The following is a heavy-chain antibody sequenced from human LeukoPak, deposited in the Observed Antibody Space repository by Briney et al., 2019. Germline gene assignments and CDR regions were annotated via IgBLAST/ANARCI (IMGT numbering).Heavy chain of an antibody. Sequence: GGSLRLSCAASTFTFSKYWMHWVRQAPGKGLVWVSRINIDGRSISYADSVKGRFTVSRDNAKNTLYLQMNSLRAEDTAVYYCARVPATGTAFDDWGQGTLVTLSS. J-gene: IGHJ4*02. V-gene: IGHV3-74*01. CDR2: INIDGRSI. CDR1: TFTFSKYW. CDR3: ARVPATGTAFDD. D-gene: IGHD6-13*01.